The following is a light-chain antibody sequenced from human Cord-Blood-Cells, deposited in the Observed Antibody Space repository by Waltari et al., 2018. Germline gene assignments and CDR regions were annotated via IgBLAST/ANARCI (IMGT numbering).Light chain of an antibody. CDR1: QSVSSSY. J-gene: IGKJ2*01. CDR3: QQYGSSLYT. V-gene: IGKV3-20*01. CDR2: GAS. Sequence: DIELTPSPGTVSLSPGESATLSCRASQSVSSSYLAWYQQKPGQYPRLLIYGASSRATGIPDRFSGSGSGTDFTLTISRLEPEDFAVYCCQQYGSSLYTFGQGTKLEIK.